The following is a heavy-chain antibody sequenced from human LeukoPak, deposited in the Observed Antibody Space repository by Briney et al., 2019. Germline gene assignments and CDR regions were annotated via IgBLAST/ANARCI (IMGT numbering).Heavy chain of an antibody. V-gene: IGHV1-8*01. J-gene: IGHJ4*02. D-gene: IGHD3-22*01. CDR2: MNPNSGNT. CDR3: ARADYDTSGSTRKQIDY. Sequence: ASAKVSCKASGYTFTSYDINWVRQATGQGLEWMGWMNPNSGNTGYAQKFQGRVTMTRNTSISTAYMQLSSLRSEDTAMYYCARADYDTSGSTRKQIDYWGQGTLVTVSS. CDR1: GYTFTSYD.